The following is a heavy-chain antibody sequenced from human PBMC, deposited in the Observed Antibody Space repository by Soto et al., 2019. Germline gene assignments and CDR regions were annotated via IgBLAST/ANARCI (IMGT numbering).Heavy chain of an antibody. CDR2: INANSGNT. J-gene: IGHJ4*02. D-gene: IGHD2-2*01. Sequence: QVQLVQSGAEVKKPGASVKVSCKASSDTFTSYGISWVRQAPGQGLEWMGWINANSGNTKYTQNFRGRVTMTSDTSTSTAYMELRSLRSDDTAVYYCAREYCSSIGCFGPDYWGRGALVTVSS. CDR3: AREYCSSIGCFGPDY. CDR1: SDTFTSYG. V-gene: IGHV1-18*01.